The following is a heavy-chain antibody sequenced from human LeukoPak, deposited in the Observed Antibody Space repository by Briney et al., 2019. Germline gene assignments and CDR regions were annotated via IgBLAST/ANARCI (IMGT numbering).Heavy chain of an antibody. V-gene: IGHV3-74*01. CDR2: INSGGSST. Sequence: GGSLRLSCAASGFTFSSYWMHWVRQAPGKGLVWVSRINSGGSSTSYADSVKGRFTISRDNSKNTLYLQMNSLRAEDTAVYYCARGPRSNPNWNPHLKYFDYWGQGTLVTVSS. J-gene: IGHJ4*02. D-gene: IGHD1-1*01. CDR1: GFTFSSYW. CDR3: ARGPRSNPNWNPHLKYFDY.